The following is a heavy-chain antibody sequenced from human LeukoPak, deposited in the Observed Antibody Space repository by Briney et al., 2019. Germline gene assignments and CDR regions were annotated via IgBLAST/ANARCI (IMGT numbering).Heavy chain of an antibody. D-gene: IGHD3-3*01. CDR1: GFTFDDYG. CDR3: ARSGLRFLEWVL. Sequence: GGSLRLSCAASGFTFDDYGMSWVRQAPGKGLEWVSGINWNGGSTGYADSVKGRFTISRDNAKNSLYRQMNSLRAEDTAVYYCARSGLRFLEWVLWGQGTLVTVSS. V-gene: IGHV3-20*04. J-gene: IGHJ4*02. CDR2: INWNGGST.